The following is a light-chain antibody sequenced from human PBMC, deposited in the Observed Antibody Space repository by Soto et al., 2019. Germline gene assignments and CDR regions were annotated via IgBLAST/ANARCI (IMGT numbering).Light chain of an antibody. Sequence: DIVLTQSPGSLSFSPVERSALSCRASQSLTSSFLVWYQQKPGQATRLLIYDAYNRATGIPDRFSGSGSGTDFTLTISRLEPEDFAVYYCQKYGSSPQTFGQGTKVDI. J-gene: IGKJ1*01. CDR1: QSLTSSF. CDR2: DAY. V-gene: IGKV3-20*01. CDR3: QKYGSSPQT.